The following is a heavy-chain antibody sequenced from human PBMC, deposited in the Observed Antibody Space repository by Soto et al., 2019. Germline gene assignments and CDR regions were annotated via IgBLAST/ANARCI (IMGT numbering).Heavy chain of an antibody. CDR2: ISGSGGST. CDR1: GFTFSSYA. CDR3: AKDPPGPKTYHRYSGSYSRDWLDP. Sequence: GGSLRLSCAASGFTFSSYAMSWVRQAPGKGLEWVSAISGSGGSTYYADSVKGRFTISRDNSKNTLYLQMNSLRAEDTAVYYCAKDPPGPKTYHRYSGSYSRDWLDPWGQGTLVTVYS. J-gene: IGHJ5*02. V-gene: IGHV3-23*01. D-gene: IGHD1-26*01.